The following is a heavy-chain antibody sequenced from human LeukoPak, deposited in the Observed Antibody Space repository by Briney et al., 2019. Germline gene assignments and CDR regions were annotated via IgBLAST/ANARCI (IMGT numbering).Heavy chain of an antibody. Sequence: GGSLRPPCPPSEFTFTGSALSWSRKAPGKGLESVQPISGSGGSAYYADSVKGRFTISRDNSKNTLYLQMNSLRAEDTAVYYCAKSLWQQLIQRTTLDNWGQGTLVTVSS. CDR3: AKSLWQQLIQRTTLDN. J-gene: IGHJ4*02. CDR2: ISGSGGSA. V-gene: IGHV3-23*01. CDR1: EFTFTGSA. D-gene: IGHD6-13*01.